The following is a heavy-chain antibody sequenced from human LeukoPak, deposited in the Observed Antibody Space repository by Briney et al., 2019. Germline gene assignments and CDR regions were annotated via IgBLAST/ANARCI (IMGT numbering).Heavy chain of an antibody. Sequence: SETLSLTCAVYGGSFSGYYWSWIRQPPGKGLEWIGEINHSGSTNYNPSLKSRVTISVDTSKNQFSLKLSSVTAADTAVYYCATRYDYGDYDDDYWGQGTLVTVSS. CDR1: GGSFSGYY. V-gene: IGHV4-34*01. CDR2: INHSGST. J-gene: IGHJ4*02. D-gene: IGHD4-17*01. CDR3: ATRYDYGDYDDDY.